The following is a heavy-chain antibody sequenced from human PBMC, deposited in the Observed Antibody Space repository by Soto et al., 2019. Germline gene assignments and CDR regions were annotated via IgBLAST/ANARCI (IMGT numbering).Heavy chain of an antibody. V-gene: IGHV3-30*18. CDR2: ISHDGGKK. J-gene: IGHJ6*04. Sequence: QVQLVESGGGVVQPGMSLRLSCAATGVTFNNHGMHWVRQAPGKGPGWVAVISHDGGKKYYVDSVKGRFTHTRDNSENTMFQQIKSLRTEATAVYYCAKDLGRGYSCLDVWGKGTTVTVSS. CDR3: AKDLGRGYSCLDV. D-gene: IGHD5-18*01. CDR1: GVTFNNHG.